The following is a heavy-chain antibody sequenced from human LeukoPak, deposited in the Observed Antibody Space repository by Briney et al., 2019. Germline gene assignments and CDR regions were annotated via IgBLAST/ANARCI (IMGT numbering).Heavy chain of an antibody. CDR1: GGSISSYY. J-gene: IGHJ3*02. V-gene: IGHV4-59*04. Sequence: SETLSLTCTVSGGSISSYYWSWIRQTPGKGLEWIGNIFYSGGTYYSPSLTSRVTISLDTSRNQFSLKLNSVTAADTAVYYCAKSNGYGLVDIWGQGTMVTVSS. D-gene: IGHD3-10*01. CDR2: IFYSGGT. CDR3: AKSNGYGLVDI.